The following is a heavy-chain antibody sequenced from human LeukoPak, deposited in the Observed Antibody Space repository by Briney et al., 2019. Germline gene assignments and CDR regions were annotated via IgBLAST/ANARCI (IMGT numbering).Heavy chain of an antibody. CDR1: GFTFSNYE. CDR3: AKTYYSSRAHYYYYYYMDV. J-gene: IGHJ6*03. CDR2: ISSSGSTI. D-gene: IGHD3-10*01. Sequence: PGGSLRLSCAASGFTFSNYEMNWVRQAPGKGLEWVSNISSSGSTIYYADSVKGRFTISRDNAKNSLYLQMNSLRAEDTAVYYCAKTYYSSRAHYYYYYYMDVWGKGTTVTISS. V-gene: IGHV3-48*03.